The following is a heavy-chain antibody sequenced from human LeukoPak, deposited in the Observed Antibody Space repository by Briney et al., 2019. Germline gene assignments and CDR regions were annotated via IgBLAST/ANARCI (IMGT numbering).Heavy chain of an antibody. D-gene: IGHD4-11*01. J-gene: IGHJ4*02. Sequence: RAGGSLRLSCAASGFTFSSYAMHWVRQAPGKGLEWVAVISYDRNIKYYADSVKGRFTISSDNSKNTLFLQMNSLRAEDTAMYYCARDPTEVNNLPSYYFDYWGQGALVTVSS. CDR3: ARDPTEVNNLPSYYFDY. CDR1: GFTFSSYA. V-gene: IGHV3-30-3*01. CDR2: ISYDRNIK.